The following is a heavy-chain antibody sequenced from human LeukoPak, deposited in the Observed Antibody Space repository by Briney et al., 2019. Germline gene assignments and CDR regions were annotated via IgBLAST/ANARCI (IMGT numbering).Heavy chain of an antibody. V-gene: IGHV3-66*02. CDR3: AKTRPRIVVSGSVDN. Sequence: GGSLRLSCAASGFTVSSNYMNWVRQAPGKGLEWVSIFYTGGSTDYTDSVKGRFTISRDNSKNSFYLQMNSLTTEDTAVYFCAKTRPRIVVSGSVDNWGQGTLVTVSS. CDR1: GFTVSSNY. CDR2: FYTGGST. J-gene: IGHJ4*02. D-gene: IGHD2-15*01.